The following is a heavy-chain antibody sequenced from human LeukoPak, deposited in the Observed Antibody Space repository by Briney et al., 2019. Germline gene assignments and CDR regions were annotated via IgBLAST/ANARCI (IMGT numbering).Heavy chain of an antibody. V-gene: IGHV1-24*01. J-gene: IGHJ4*02. CDR2: IDPEDGKR. CDR3: AKTVVVAASLFDY. CDR1: GYSLRELS. Sequence: ASVKVSCKVSGYSLRELSMHWVRQSPGKGLEWMGSIDPEDGKRIYAQRFQGRVTLTEDTSTDTAYMELSSLRAEDTAVYYCAKTVVVAASLFDYWGQGTLVTVSS. D-gene: IGHD2-15*01.